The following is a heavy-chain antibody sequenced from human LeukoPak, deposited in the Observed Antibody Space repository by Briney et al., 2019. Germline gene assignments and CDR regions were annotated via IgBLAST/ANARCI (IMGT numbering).Heavy chain of an antibody. J-gene: IGHJ3*01. CDR1: GFTFSSYS. CDR2: ISVSSRNVI. Sequence: GGSLRLSCAASGFTFSSYSMNWVRQAPGKGLEWLSYISVSSRNVIDYAASVTGRFSISRDDAKNSLYLQKNSLSAEDTAVYFCARDFGRRLYAFDVWGKGTMITVSS. D-gene: IGHD3-16*01. CDR3: ARDFGRRLYAFDV. V-gene: IGHV3-48*04.